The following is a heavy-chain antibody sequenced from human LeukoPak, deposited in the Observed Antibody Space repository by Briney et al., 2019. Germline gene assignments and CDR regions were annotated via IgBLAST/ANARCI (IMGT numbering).Heavy chain of an antibody. CDR2: ISSNGGST. D-gene: IGHD6-19*01. CDR3: ARESRGCFDY. Sequence: GGSLRLSCVASGFTFSSYAIHWVRQAPGKGLEYVSVISSNGGSTYYANSVKGRFTISRDNSKNTLYLQMNSLRAEDTAVYYCARESRGCFDYWGQGTLVTVSS. V-gene: IGHV3-64*01. J-gene: IGHJ4*02. CDR1: GFTFSSYA.